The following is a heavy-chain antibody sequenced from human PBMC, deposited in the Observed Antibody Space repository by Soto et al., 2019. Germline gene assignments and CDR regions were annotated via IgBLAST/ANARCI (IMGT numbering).Heavy chain of an antibody. CDR3: ARGEASSSVGHYYYGMDV. CDR1: GFTISNYG. V-gene: IGHV3-30*03. D-gene: IGHD1-26*01. CDR2: ISYDGSNK. J-gene: IGHJ6*02. Sequence: GGSLRLSCAASGFTISNYGMNWVRQAPGKGLEWAAVISYDGSNKYYADSVKGRFTIPRDNSKNTLYLQMDSLRGEDTAVYHCARGEASSSVGHYYYGMDVWGQGTTVTVSS.